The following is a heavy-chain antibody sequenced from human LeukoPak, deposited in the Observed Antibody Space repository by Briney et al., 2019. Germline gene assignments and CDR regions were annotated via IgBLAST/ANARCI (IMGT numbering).Heavy chain of an antibody. J-gene: IGHJ4*02. Sequence: GGSLRLSCAASGFTVSSNHMSWVRQAPGKGLEWVSVIYSGGSTYYADSVKGRFTISRDNSKNTLYLQMNSLRAEDTAVYYCARGAPSTYFDYWGQGTLVTVSS. CDR1: GFTVSSNH. V-gene: IGHV3-53*01. CDR3: ARGAPSTYFDY. CDR2: IYSGGST.